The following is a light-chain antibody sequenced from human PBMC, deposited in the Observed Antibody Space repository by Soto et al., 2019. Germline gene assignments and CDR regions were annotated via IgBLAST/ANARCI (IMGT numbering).Light chain of an antibody. CDR1: ESLRGS. CDR2: AAS. Sequence: ILLTQSPSSLSASVGDRVTITCRASESLRGSLACYQQNAGKAPKLLLYAASSLQSGVPSRFRGSGSGTDFTLTISSLQPEDFATYYCQQVDSHPLTFGGGTKVEI. V-gene: IGKV1-9*01. J-gene: IGKJ4*01. CDR3: QQVDSHPLT.